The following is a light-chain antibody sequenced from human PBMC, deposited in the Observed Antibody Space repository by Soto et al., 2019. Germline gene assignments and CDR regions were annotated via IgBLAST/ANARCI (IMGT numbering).Light chain of an antibody. CDR3: QQSYSTPWT. Sequence: DIQMTQSPSSLSASVGDRVTITCRASQSISSYLNWYQQKPGKAPKLLIYAASSLQSGVPSRFSGSGSGTDFTLTIRSLQPEAFATYYCQQSYSTPWTFGQGTKVEIK. V-gene: IGKV1-39*01. CDR1: QSISSY. CDR2: AAS. J-gene: IGKJ1*01.